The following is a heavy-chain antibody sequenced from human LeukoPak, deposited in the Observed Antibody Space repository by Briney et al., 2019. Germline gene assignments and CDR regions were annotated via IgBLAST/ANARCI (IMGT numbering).Heavy chain of an antibody. CDR3: ARVPISTTARGYFDY. D-gene: IGHD4-17*01. Sequence: SETLSLTCTVSAGSVSSGSYYWSCLRQPPGKELEWIGYIYYSGSTTYNPSLKSRVTMSVDTSKNKFSLKLNSLTAADTAVYYCARVPISTTARGYFDYWGQGTLVTVSS. J-gene: IGHJ4*02. CDR1: AGSVSSGSYY. CDR2: IYYSGST. V-gene: IGHV4-61*01.